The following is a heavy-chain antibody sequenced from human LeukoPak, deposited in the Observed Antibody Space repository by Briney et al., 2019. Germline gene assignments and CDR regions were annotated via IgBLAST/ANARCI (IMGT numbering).Heavy chain of an antibody. Sequence: PSETLSLTCTVSGGSISSYYWSWIRQPPGKGLEWIGYIYYSGSTNYNPSLKSRVTISVDTSKNQFSLKLSSVTAADTAVYYCARVGQQLVLLPWGQGTLVTVSS. CDR3: ARVGQQLVLLP. CDR1: GGSISSYY. V-gene: IGHV4-59*01. D-gene: IGHD6-13*01. CDR2: IYYSGST. J-gene: IGHJ5*02.